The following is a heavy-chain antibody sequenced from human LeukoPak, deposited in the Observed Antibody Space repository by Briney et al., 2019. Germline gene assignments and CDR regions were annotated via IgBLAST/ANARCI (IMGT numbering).Heavy chain of an antibody. D-gene: IGHD3-10*01. Sequence: ASVKVSCKASGYTFTSYYMHWVRQAPGQGLEWMGIINPSGGSTSYAQKFQGRVTMTRDTSTTTVDMELSSLTSEDTALYYCVREMDGGDFDYWGQGTLVTVSS. CDR3: VREMDGGDFDY. CDR1: GYTFTSYY. V-gene: IGHV1-46*01. J-gene: IGHJ4*02. CDR2: INPSGGST.